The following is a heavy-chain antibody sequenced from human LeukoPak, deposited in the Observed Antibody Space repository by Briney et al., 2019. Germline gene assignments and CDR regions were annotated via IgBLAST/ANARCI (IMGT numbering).Heavy chain of an antibody. CDR1: GFTFSSYG. CDR2: ISGSGSGT. V-gene: IGHV3-23*01. CDR3: ATHGSAHYYMDV. J-gene: IGHJ6*03. D-gene: IGHD2-2*03. Sequence: GGTLRLSCAASGFTFSSYGMSWVRQAPGKGLEWVSGISGSGSGTYYADPVKGRFTISRDNSKNTLHLQMNSLRAEDTAVYYCATHGSAHYYMDVWGKGTTVTISS.